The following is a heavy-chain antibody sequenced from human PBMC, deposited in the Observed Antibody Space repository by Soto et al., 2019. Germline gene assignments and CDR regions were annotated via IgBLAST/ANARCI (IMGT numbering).Heavy chain of an antibody. CDR3: ARAIGGPGDYYYYYYMDV. CDR1: GGSFSGYY. J-gene: IGHJ6*03. D-gene: IGHD2-15*01. V-gene: IGHV4-34*01. Sequence: SETLSLTCAVYGGSFSGYYWSWIRQPPGKGLEWIGEINHSGSTNYNPSLKSRVTISVDTSKNQFSLKLSSVTAADTAVYYCARAIGGPGDYYYYYYMDVWGKGTTVTVSS. CDR2: INHSGST.